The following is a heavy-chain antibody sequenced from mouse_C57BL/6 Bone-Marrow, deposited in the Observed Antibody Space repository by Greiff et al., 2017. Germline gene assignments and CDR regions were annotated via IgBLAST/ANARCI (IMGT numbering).Heavy chain of an antibody. CDR3: AKHIYYYGSSYGYARDY. J-gene: IGHJ4*01. CDR1: GFSLTSYG. V-gene: IGHV2-9*01. CDR2: IWGGGST. D-gene: IGHD1-1*01. Sequence: QVQLQQSGPGLVAPSPSLSITCTVSGFSLTSYGVDWVRQPPGKGLEWLGVIWGGGSTNYNSALMSRLSISKDNSKSQVFLKMNSLQTDDTAMYYCAKHIYYYGSSYGYARDYWGQGTSGNVSS.